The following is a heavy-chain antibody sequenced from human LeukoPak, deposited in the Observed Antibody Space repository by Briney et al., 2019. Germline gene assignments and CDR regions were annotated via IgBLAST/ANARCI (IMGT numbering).Heavy chain of an antibody. Sequence: SETLSLTCAVYGGSFSGYYWSWIRQPPGKGLEWIGYIYYSGSTNYNPSLKSRVTISVDTSKNQFSLKLSSVTAADTAVYYCAREGYYDSSGYYSYLHYFDYWGQGTLVTVSS. CDR2: IYYSGST. CDR3: AREGYYDSSGYYSYLHYFDY. D-gene: IGHD3-22*01. J-gene: IGHJ4*02. V-gene: IGHV4-59*01. CDR1: GGSFSGYY.